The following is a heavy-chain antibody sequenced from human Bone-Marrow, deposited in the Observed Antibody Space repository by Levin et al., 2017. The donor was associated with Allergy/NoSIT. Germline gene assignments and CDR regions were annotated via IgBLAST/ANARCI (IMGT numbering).Heavy chain of an antibody. J-gene: IGHJ6*02. CDR2: IGIAGDT. CDR1: GFTFSDYD. Sequence: PGGSLRLHCAASGFTFSDYDFHWVRQATGKGLEWVSAIGIAGDTHYGGSVKGRFTISRENAKNSLYLQMNNLRAGDTAVYYCSRDRYGMDVWGRGTTVIVSS. CDR3: SRDRYGMDV. V-gene: IGHV3-13*01.